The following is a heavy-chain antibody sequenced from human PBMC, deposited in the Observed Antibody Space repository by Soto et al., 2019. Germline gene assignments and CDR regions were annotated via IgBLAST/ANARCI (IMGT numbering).Heavy chain of an antibody. Sequence: GASVKVSCKASGYTFTSYGISWVRQAPGQGLEWMGWINGYNGNTNHAQNLQGRVTMSTDTSTSTAYMELRSLRSDDSAVYYCARMGDVPYYYYGMDVWGQGTTVTVSS. V-gene: IGHV1-18*01. CDR1: GYTFTSYG. D-gene: IGHD3-16*01. CDR3: ARMGDVPYYYYGMDV. J-gene: IGHJ6*02. CDR2: INGYNGNT.